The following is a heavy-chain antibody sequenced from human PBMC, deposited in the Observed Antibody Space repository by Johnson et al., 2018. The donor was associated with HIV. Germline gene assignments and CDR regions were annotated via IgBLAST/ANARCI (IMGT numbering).Heavy chain of an antibody. Sequence: QLVESGGVVVQPGGSLRLSCAASGFTFDDYAMHWVRQVPGMGLEWVAGIGSNGLTIGYVDSVKGRFSIFNNAATTSLYLRMDRLRTEDTAFYYCVKDRNYGSHLLFFDVWGQGTMVTVSS. J-gene: IGHJ3*01. D-gene: IGHD3-16*01. CDR2: IGSNGLTI. CDR1: GFTFDDYA. V-gene: IGHV3-9*01. CDR3: VKDRNYGSHLLFFDV.